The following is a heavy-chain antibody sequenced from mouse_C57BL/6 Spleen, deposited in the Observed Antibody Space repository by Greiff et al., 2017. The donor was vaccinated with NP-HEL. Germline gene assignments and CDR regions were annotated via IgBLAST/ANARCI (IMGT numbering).Heavy chain of an antibody. J-gene: IGHJ4*01. D-gene: IGHD3-2*02. CDR1: GFSLTSYA. CDR3: ARGSRAAQATGGMDY. V-gene: IGHV2-9-1*01. CDR2: IWTGGGT. Sequence: VQRVESGPGLVAPSQRLSIPCTVSGFSLTSYAISWFRQPPGTGLEWLGVIWTGGGTNYNSAPKSRLSISKDDSKSQVFLKMNSLQTDDTARYYCARGSRAAQATGGMDYWGQGTSVTVSS.